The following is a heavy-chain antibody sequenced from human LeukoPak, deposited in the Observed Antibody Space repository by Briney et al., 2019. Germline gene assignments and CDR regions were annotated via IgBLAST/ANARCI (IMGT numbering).Heavy chain of an antibody. CDR3: ARAIDYYDSSGIDY. CDR2: ISGSGGST. Sequence: GGSLGLSCAASGFTFSSYAMSWVRQAPGKGLEWVSAISGSGGSTYYADSVKGRFTISRDNSKNTLYLQMNSLRAEDTAVYYCARAIDYYDSSGIDYWGQGTLVTVSS. CDR1: GFTFSSYA. J-gene: IGHJ4*02. D-gene: IGHD3-22*01. V-gene: IGHV3-23*01.